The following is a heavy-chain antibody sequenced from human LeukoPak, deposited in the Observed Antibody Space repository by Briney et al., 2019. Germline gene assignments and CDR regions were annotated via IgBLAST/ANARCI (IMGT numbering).Heavy chain of an antibody. CDR2: VYYSGNT. Sequence: SETLSLTCTVSGGSISTYYWSWIRQPPGKGLEWIGYVYYSGNTYHDPSLKSRVTISVDTSKNQFSLNLSSVTAADTAVYYCARGKSSHYYDSTGYKYFDSWGQGTLVTISS. CDR3: ARGKSSHYYDSTGYKYFDS. D-gene: IGHD3-22*01. V-gene: IGHV4-59*01. CDR1: GGSISTYY. J-gene: IGHJ4*02.